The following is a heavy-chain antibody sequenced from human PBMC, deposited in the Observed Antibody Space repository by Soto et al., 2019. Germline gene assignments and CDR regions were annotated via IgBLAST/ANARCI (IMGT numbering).Heavy chain of an antibody. CDR2: IYYSGST. CDR3: ARQRGYSGYDYYYYYMDV. CDR1: GGSISSSSYY. D-gene: IGHD5-12*01. Sequence: ASETLSLTCTVSGGSISSSSYYWGWIRQPPGKGLEWIGSIYYSGSTYYNPSLKSRVTISVDTSKNQFSLKLSSVTAADTAVYYCARQRGYSGYDYYYYYMDVWGKGTTVTVSS. J-gene: IGHJ6*03. V-gene: IGHV4-39*01.